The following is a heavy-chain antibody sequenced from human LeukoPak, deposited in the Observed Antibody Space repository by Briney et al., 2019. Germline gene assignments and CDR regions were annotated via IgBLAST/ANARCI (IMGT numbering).Heavy chain of an antibody. V-gene: IGHV1-69*05. CDR1: GGTFSSYA. Sequence: GASVKVSCKASGGTFSSYAISWVRQAPGQGLEWMGGIIPIFGTANYAQKFQGRVTITTDESTSTAYMELSSLRSEDTAVYYCASTKGYDILTGHYDYWGQGTLVTVSS. D-gene: IGHD3-9*01. CDR3: ASTKGYDILTGHYDY. J-gene: IGHJ4*02. CDR2: IIPIFGTA.